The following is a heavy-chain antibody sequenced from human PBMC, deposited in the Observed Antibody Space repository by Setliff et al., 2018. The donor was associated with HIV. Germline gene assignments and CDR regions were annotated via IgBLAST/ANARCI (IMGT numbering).Heavy chain of an antibody. D-gene: IGHD3-10*01. Sequence: PSETLSLTCAISGASISSGDYSWSWIRQPPGRDLEWIGYFYHSGNTYYSPSLHSRVTLSVDKSKNEFYLSLASVTAADTAVYYCARDRGEKGYFDSWGHGALGTVSS. CDR1: GASISSGDYS. V-gene: IGHV4-30-2*01. CDR3: ARDRGEKGYFDS. CDR2: FYHSGNT. J-gene: IGHJ4*01.